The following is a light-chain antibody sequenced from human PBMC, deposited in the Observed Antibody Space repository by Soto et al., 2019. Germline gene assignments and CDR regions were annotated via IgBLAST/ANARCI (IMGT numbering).Light chain of an antibody. Sequence: QSALTQPASVSGSAGQSITILCSGTMRDVGAYNLVSWYQQHPGTAPKLIIYEVRNRPSGISSRFSGSRSGNTASLTISGLQPEDEGDYYCSAYTARNTLVFGGGTKVTVL. CDR3: SAYTARNTLV. CDR2: EVR. V-gene: IGLV2-14*01. CDR1: MRDVGAYNL. J-gene: IGLJ3*02.